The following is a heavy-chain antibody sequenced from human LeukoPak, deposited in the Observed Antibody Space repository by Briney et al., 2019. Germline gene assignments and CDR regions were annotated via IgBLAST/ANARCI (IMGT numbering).Heavy chain of an antibody. J-gene: IGHJ3*02. Sequence: PGGSLRLSCAASGFTFSSYGMHWVRQAPGKGLEWVSGISWNSGSIVYADSVKGRFTISRDNAKNSLYLQMNSLRAEDTALYYCAKSGSYSSLGFNDAFDIWGQGTMVTVSS. CDR1: GFTFSSYG. CDR2: ISWNSGSI. V-gene: IGHV3-9*01. CDR3: AKSGSYSSLGFNDAFDI. D-gene: IGHD1-26*01.